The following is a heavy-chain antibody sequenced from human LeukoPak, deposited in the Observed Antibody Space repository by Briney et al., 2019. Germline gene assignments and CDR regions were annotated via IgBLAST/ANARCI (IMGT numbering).Heavy chain of an antibody. J-gene: IGHJ4*02. CDR2: INPNSGGT. V-gene: IGHV1-2*02. CDR1: GYTFTGYY. Sequence: ASVKVSCKASGYTFTGYYMHWVRQAPGQGLEWMGWINPNSGGTTFAQTFQDRVTMTRDTSISTVYMELSSLRSDDTAVYYCTRDPPRRCSGVTCYPYWGQGTLVTVSS. CDR3: TRDPPRRCSGVTCYPY. D-gene: IGHD2-15*01.